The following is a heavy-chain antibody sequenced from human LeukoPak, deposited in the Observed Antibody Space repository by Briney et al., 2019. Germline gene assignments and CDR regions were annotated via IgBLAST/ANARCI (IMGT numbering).Heavy chain of an antibody. CDR1: GFTFSSYA. D-gene: IGHD2-15*01. CDR3: AKRRCSGGSCYSYNWFDP. Sequence: GGSLRLSCAASGFTFSSYAMSWVRQAPGKGLEWVSAISGSGGSTYYADSVKGRFTISRDNSKNTLYLQMNSLRAEDTAVYYCAKRRCSGGSCYSYNWFDPGGQGTLVTVSS. J-gene: IGHJ5*02. CDR2: ISGSGGST. V-gene: IGHV3-23*01.